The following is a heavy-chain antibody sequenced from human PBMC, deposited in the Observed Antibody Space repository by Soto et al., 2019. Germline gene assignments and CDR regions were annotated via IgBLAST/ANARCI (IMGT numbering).Heavy chain of an antibody. J-gene: IGHJ4*02. Sequence: SETLSLTCTVSGGSISSYYWSWIRQPPGKGLEWIGYIYYSGSTNYNPSLKSRVTISVDNSKNTLYLQMNSLRAEDTAVYYCAKDLIKGIAAAGPSWDYWGQGTLVTVSS. CDR1: GGSISSYY. D-gene: IGHD6-13*01. V-gene: IGHV4-59*12. CDR2: IYYSGST. CDR3: AKDLIKGIAAAGPSWDY.